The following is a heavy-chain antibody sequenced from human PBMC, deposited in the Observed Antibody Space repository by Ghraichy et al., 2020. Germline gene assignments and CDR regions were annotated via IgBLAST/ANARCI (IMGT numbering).Heavy chain of an antibody. CDR2: ISSYSGKT. Sequence: ASVKVSCKTSGYSFTTYGLSWVRRAPGQGLEWLGWISSYSGKTESSAKFQGRLTLTRETSTATAYMELRRLRSDDTAIYYCARRSFAYYIDNWGQGTPVTVSS. CDR1: GYSFTTYG. J-gene: IGHJ4*02. CDR3: ARRSFAYYIDN. D-gene: IGHD3-10*01. V-gene: IGHV1-18*01.